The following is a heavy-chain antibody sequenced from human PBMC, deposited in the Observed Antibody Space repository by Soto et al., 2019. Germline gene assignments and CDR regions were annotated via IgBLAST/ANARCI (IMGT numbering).Heavy chain of an antibody. CDR1: GGCLRSRRDY. V-gene: IGHV4-39*01. CDR3: ARHHFYCTGGSWYLQAYHEYGFHV. J-gene: IGHJ6*02. D-gene: IGHD2-15*01. Sequence: PETLALTCAVFGGCLRSRRDYWGWIRQPPGKGLEWLGTMFYFGSTYYNTSLESRVTISVDPSKNQFSLKLSSVTAADTAVSNCARHHFYCTGGSWYLQAYHEYGFHVWGQRTTITVS. CDR2: MFYFGST.